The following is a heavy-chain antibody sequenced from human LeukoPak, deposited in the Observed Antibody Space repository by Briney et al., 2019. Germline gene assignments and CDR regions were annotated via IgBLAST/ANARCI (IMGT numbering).Heavy chain of an antibody. CDR1: GYNFAGYY. V-gene: IGHV1-2*02. D-gene: IGHD2/OR15-2a*01. CDR2: INANSGDT. J-gene: IGHJ4*02. CDR3: ARVRGHSSMGFDY. Sequence: ASVKVSCQASGYNFAGYYIHWVRQAPGQRLEWMGRINANSGDTNYGPKFQGRVTMTRDTSINTAYMEVTRLRSDDTALYYCARVRGHSSMGFDYWGQGTLVTVSS.